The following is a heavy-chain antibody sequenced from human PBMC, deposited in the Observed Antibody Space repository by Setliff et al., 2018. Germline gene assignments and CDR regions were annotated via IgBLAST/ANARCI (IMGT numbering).Heavy chain of an antibody. Sequence: ASVKVSCKASGGTFINYEINWVRQATGQGLEWMGGMNPNNGNPGYAQKFQGRVTTTRNTSISTAYMELSSLRSEDTAVYYCARTRGLDVWGQGTTVTVSS. V-gene: IGHV1-8*02. CDR3: ARTRGLDV. CDR1: GGTFINYE. CDR2: MNPNNGNP. J-gene: IGHJ6*02.